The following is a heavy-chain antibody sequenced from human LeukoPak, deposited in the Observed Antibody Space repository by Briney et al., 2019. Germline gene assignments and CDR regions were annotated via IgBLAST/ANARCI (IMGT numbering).Heavy chain of an antibody. D-gene: IGHD6-13*01. V-gene: IGHV3-21*01. CDR3: ARGVVSSWYDPLDY. J-gene: IGHJ4*02. CDR2: ISSSSSYI. Sequence: GGSLRLSCAASGFTFSSYSMNWVRQAPGEGLEWVSSISSSSSYIYYADSVKGRFTISRDNAKNSLYPQMNSLRAEDTAVYYCARGVVSSWYDPLDYWGQGTLVTVSS. CDR1: GFTFSSYS.